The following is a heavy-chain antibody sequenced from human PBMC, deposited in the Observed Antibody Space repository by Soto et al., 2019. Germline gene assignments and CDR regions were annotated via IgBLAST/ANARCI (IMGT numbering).Heavy chain of an antibody. V-gene: IGHV3-23*01. CDR2: ISGSGGSI. CDR3: AKALRGVIIVLEY. Sequence: GGSLRLSCAASGFNIISIAMRWIRQAPGKGLEWVSAISGSGGSIFYADSVKGRFTISRDNSRNTLYLQMNSLRAEDTAVYYCAKALRGVIIVLEYWGKGTLVPGST. CDR1: GFNIISIA. D-gene: IGHD3-10*01. J-gene: IGHJ4*02.